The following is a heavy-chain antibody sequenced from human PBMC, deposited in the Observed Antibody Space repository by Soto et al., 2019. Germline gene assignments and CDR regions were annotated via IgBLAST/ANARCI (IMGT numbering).Heavy chain of an antibody. CDR3: ASSCDSVAFDF. J-gene: IGHJ4*02. D-gene: IGHD2-15*01. CDR2: IYYSGYT. CDR1: GDSFSSADYK. Sequence: QVQLQESGPGLVKPSQTLSLTCTVSGDSFSSADYKWSWIRQPPGKSLEWIGYIYYSGYTYNNPSLKSRLTMSVDRSKNHFFLKLSSVTAADTAVYYGASSCDSVAFDFWGQGTLVT. V-gene: IGHV4-30-4*01.